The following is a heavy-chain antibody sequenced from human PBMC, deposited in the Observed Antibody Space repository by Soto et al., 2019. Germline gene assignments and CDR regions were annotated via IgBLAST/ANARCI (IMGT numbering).Heavy chain of an antibody. CDR1: GGSISSGGYY. D-gene: IGHD3-22*01. V-gene: IGHV4-31*03. CDR2: IYYGGST. J-gene: IGHJ4*01. CDR3: ARGGYYYENSGQNAYDY. Sequence: SETLSLTCTVSGGSISSGGYYWSWIRQHPGKGLEWIGCIYYGGSTYYNPSLKSRATISGDTSKNQFSLKLSSVTAADTAVYYCARGGYYYENSGQNAYDYWGQGILVTVSS.